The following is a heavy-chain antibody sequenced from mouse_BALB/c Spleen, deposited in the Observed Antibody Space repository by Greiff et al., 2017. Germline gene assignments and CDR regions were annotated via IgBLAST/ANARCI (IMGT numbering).Heavy chain of an antibody. CDR3: ARGDYYGRVGYAMDY. CDR1: GFTFSSYA. V-gene: IGHV5-9-4*01. J-gene: IGHJ4*01. CDR2: ISSGGSYT. D-gene: IGHD1-1*01. Sequence: EVKLMESGGGLVKPGGSLKLSCAASGFTFSSYAMSWVRQSPEKRLEWVAEISSGGSYTYYPDTVTGRFTISRDNAKNTLYLEMSSLRSEDTAMYYCARGDYYGRVGYAMDYWGQGTSVTVSS.